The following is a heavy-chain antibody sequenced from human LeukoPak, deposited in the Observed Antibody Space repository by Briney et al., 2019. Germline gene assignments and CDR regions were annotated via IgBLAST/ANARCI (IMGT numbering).Heavy chain of an antibody. V-gene: IGHV3-21*01. CDR3: AADSSGYYGYYYYYMDV. J-gene: IGHJ6*03. CDR2: ISSSSSYI. Sequence: PGGSLRLSCAVSGFTFSSYSMNWVRQAPGKGLEWVSSISSSSSYIYYADSVKGRFTISRDNAKNSLYLQMNSLRAEDTAVYYCAADSSGYYGYYYYYMDVWGKGTTVTVFS. D-gene: IGHD3-22*01. CDR1: GFTFSSYS.